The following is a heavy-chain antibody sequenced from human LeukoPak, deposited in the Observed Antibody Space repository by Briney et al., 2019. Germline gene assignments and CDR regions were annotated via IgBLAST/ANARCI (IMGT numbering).Heavy chain of an antibody. V-gene: IGHV1-69*04. CDR1: GGTFSSYA. Sequence: SVKVSCKASGGTFSSYAISWVRQAPGQGLEWMGRIIPILGIANYAQKFQGRVTITADESTSTAYMELSSLRSEDTAVYYCTLPRRDCSSTSCPLGYWGQGTLVTVSS. CDR2: IIPILGIA. D-gene: IGHD2-2*01. J-gene: IGHJ4*02. CDR3: TLPRRDCSSTSCPLGY.